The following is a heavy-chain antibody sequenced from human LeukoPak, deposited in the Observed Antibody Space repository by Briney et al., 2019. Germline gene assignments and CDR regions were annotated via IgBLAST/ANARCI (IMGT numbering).Heavy chain of an antibody. Sequence: KASETLSLTCTVSGGSIGSSTYYWGWIRQPPGKGLEWIGSIYYSGSTYYNPSLKSRVTISVDTSKNQFSLNLRSVTAADTAVYYCARRYYYDSSGYSYYFDFWGQGTLVTVSS. CDR1: GGSIGSSTYY. D-gene: IGHD3-22*01. CDR3: ARRYYYDSSGYSYYFDF. CDR2: IYYSGST. V-gene: IGHV4-39*01. J-gene: IGHJ4*02.